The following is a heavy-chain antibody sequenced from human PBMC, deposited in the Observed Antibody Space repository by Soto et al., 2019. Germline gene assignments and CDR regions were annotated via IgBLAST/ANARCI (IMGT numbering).Heavy chain of an antibody. CDR2: IWYDGTQK. CDR3: ARAGGTTVTGLWHFDS. J-gene: IGHJ4*02. V-gene: IGHV3-33*01. D-gene: IGHD4-17*01. CDR1: GFTFNTYS. Sequence: PGGPLRLSCGASGFTFNTYSMHSVRQPPGKGLEWLAAIWYDGTQKYYADSVKGRFIISRDNSKKTLYLEMNSLRAEDTAVYYCARAGGTTVTGLWHFDSWGQGTLVTVSS.